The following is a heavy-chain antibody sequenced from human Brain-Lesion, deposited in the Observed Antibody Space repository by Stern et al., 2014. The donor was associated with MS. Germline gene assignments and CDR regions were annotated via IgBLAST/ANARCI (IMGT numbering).Heavy chain of an antibody. Sequence: VQLVESGPGLVKPSGTLSLTCAVSGGSISSSNWWSWVRQSPGKGLEWIGESDHSGSTIYNPALKSRVTVSVDKSKTRFSRTLSSVPAADTAVYFCARFPASRPHVFDSWGQGTLVTVSS. CDR2: SDHSGST. V-gene: IGHV4-4*02. J-gene: IGHJ4*02. CDR3: ARFPASRPHVFDS. CDR1: GGSISSSNW. D-gene: IGHD6-13*01.